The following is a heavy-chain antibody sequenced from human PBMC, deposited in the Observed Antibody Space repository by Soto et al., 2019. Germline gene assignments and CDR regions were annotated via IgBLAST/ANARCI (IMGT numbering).Heavy chain of an antibody. D-gene: IGHD6-6*01. CDR2: ISGSGGST. CDR3: AKGRGVGSSSYYGMDV. V-gene: IGHV3-23*01. J-gene: IGHJ6*02. Sequence: GGSLRLSCAASGFTFSNAWMSWVRQAPGKGLEWVSAISGSGGSTYYADSVKGLFTISRDNSKNTLYLQMNSLRAEDTAVYYCAKGRGVGSSSYYGMDVWGQGTTVTVSS. CDR1: GFTFSNAW.